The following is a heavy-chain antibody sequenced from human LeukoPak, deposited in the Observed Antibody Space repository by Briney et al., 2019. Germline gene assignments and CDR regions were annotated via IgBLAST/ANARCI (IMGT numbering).Heavy chain of an antibody. CDR1: GFTFSSYA. J-gene: IGHJ3*02. CDR2: ISGSGGST. Sequence: GGSLRLSCAASGFTFSSYATSWVRQAPGKGLEWVSAISGSGGSTYYADSVKGRFTISRDNSKNTLYLQMNSLRAEDTAVYYCAKDRPKYYYDSSGYPHADAFDIWGQGTMVTVSS. CDR3: AKDRPKYYYDSSGYPHADAFDI. D-gene: IGHD3-22*01. V-gene: IGHV3-23*01.